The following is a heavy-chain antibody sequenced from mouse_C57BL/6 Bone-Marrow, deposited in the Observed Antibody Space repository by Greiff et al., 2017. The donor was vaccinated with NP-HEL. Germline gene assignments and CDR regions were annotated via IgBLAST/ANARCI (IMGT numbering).Heavy chain of an antibody. CDR2: IYPGDGDT. Sequence: QVQLQQSGPELVKPGASVKISCKASGYAFSSSWMNWVKQRPGKGLEWIGRIYPGDGDTNYNGTFKGKATLTADQSSSTAYMQLSSLTSEDSAVYFCARPNWDWFAYWGQGTLVTVSA. V-gene: IGHV1-82*01. J-gene: IGHJ3*01. CDR3: ARPNWDWFAY. D-gene: IGHD4-1*02. CDR1: GYAFSSSW.